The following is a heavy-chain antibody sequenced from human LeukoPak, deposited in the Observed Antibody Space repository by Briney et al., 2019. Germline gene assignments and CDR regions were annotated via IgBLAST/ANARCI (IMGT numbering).Heavy chain of an antibody. CDR3: ARDIVGATTGVFDY. D-gene: IGHD1-26*01. J-gene: IGHJ4*02. CDR2: IYYSGST. Sequence: PSETLSLTCTVSGGSISSSSYYWGWIRQPPGKGLEWIGSIYYSGSTYYNPSLKSRVTISVDTSKNQFSLKLSSVTAADTAVYYCARDIVGATTGVFDYWGQGTLVTVSS. V-gene: IGHV4-39*07. CDR1: GGSISSSSYY.